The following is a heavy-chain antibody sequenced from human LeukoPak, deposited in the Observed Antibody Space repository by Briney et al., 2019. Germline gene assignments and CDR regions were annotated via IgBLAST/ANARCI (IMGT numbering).Heavy chain of an antibody. CDR1: GGTFSSYA. CDR3: ARDVPIVVVTATTYYYYYMDV. J-gene: IGHJ6*03. CDR2: ISAYNGNT. Sequence: ASVKVSCKASGGTFSSYAISWVRQAPGQGLEWMGWISAYNGNTNYAQKLQGRVTMTTDTSTSTAYMELRSLRSDDTAVYYCARDVPIVVVTATTYYYYYMDVWGKGTTVTVSS. V-gene: IGHV1-18*01. D-gene: IGHD2-21*02.